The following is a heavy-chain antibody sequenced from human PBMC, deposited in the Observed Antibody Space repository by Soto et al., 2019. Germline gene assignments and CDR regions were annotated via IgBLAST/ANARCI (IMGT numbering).Heavy chain of an antibody. V-gene: IGHV4-30-4*01. CDR2: TFYTGST. J-gene: IGHJ6*02. CDR1: GGPFSRGGYY. D-gene: IGHD3-9*01. CDR3: AREKTPMSPHYFYYGMDV. Sequence: SETLSLTCTVSGGPFSRGGYYWIWIRQHPGKGLECIGYTFYTGSTYYNPTLKSRVTMSVDTSKNQFSLTVTSVTAADTAVYYCAREKTPMSPHYFYYGMDVWGQGTTVTVSS.